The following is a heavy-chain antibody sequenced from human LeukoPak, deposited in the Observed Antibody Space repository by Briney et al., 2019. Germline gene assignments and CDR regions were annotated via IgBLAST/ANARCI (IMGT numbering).Heavy chain of an antibody. V-gene: IGHV3-7*01. D-gene: IGHD1-14*01. CDR1: GFSFSGFR. CDR2: INQGGGEK. CDR3: ARRAEPWLDSFDY. Sequence: PGGSLRLSCAASGFSFSGFRMSWVRQAPGRGLEWGAKINQGGGEKDYVDSVRGRFIISRDKAKKSLFLQMNSLRAEDTAVYYCARRAEPWLDSFDYWGQGTLVTVSS. J-gene: IGHJ4*02.